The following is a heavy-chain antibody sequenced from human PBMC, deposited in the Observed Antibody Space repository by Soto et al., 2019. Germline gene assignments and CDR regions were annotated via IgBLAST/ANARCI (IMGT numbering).Heavy chain of an antibody. V-gene: IGHV2-5*02. J-gene: IGHJ4*02. CDR2: TYWEYDR. CDR1: GFSLSTVGVG. CDR3: AHTPSIAALVY. D-gene: IGHD6-13*01. Sequence: DSCPTPVNPTQALTLTCTFSGFSLSTVGVGVGWIRQPPRKALEWLALTYWEYDRLYSPSLKSRLTITTDTSKNQVVLTMTNMDPVDTATYYCAHTPSIAALVYWGQGTLVTVSS.